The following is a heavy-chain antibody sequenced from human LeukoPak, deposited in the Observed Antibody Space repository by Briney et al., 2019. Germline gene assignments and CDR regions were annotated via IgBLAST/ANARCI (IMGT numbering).Heavy chain of an antibody. CDR3: AKMVWVGESTNDY. J-gene: IGHJ4*02. D-gene: IGHD3-10*01. V-gene: IGHV3-30*02. CDR2: IHSDGSNK. CDR1: GFTFSSYG. Sequence: GGSLRLSCAASGFTFSSYGMHWVRQAPGKGLEWVAFIHSDGSNKYYADSVKGRFTISRDNSKNTLYLQMSSLRAEDTAVYYCAKMVWVGESTNDYWGQGTLVTVSS.